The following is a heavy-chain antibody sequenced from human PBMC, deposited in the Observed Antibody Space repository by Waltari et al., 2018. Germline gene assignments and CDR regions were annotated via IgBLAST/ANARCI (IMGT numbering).Heavy chain of an antibody. V-gene: IGHV2-5*01. D-gene: IGHD1-1*01. CDR2: IYWNDDR. J-gene: IGHJ5*01. CDR3: AHTIPSGYEGRGWFDS. Sequence: QINLQESGPTLVKPTQTLTLTCSFSGFSLRSSGEGVAWIRQPPGKALEWLALIYWNDDRRYRPKLRSRLTITKDTSKNQVVLTMTDMDPLDTETYDCAHTIPSGYEGRGWFDSWGQGTLVTVSS. CDR1: GFSLRSSGEG.